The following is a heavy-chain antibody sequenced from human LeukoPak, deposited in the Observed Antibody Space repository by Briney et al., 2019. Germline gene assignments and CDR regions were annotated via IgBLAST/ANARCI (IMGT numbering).Heavy chain of an antibody. V-gene: IGHV1-69*13. D-gene: IGHD3-9*01. CDR1: GGTFSSHA. CDR3: ARNFYDILTGYSDY. CDR2: IIPIFGTA. J-gene: IGHJ4*02. Sequence: ASVKVSCKASGGTFSSHAISWVRQAPGQGLEWMGGIIPIFGTANYAQKFQGRVTITADESTSTAYMELSSLRSEDTAVYYCARNFYDILTGYSDYWGQGTLVTVSS.